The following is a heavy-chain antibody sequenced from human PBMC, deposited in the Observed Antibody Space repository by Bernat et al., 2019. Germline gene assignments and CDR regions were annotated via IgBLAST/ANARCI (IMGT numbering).Heavy chain of an antibody. CDR3: ARDGGSDCSGGSCYLFDY. Sequence: QVQLEESGGGVVQPGRSLRLSCAASGFTFSSYGMHWVRQAPGKGLEWVAVIWYDGSNKYYADSVKGRFTISRDNSKNTLYLQMNSLRAEDTAVYYCARDGGSDCSGGSCYLFDYWGQGTLVTVSS. CDR1: GFTFSSYG. V-gene: IGHV3-33*01. J-gene: IGHJ4*02. CDR2: IWYDGSNK. D-gene: IGHD2-15*01.